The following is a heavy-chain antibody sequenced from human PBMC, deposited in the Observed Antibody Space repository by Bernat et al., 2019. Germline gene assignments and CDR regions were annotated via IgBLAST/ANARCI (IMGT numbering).Heavy chain of an antibody. Sequence: QLQLQESGPGLVKPSETLSLTCTVSGGAISSSSYYWGWIRQPPGKGLEWIGSIYYTGSTYYNPSLKSRVTISLDTSKNQFSLKLSSVTAADTAVYYCARIMLVRGWYSGSEYFQYWGQGTLVTVSS. CDR3: ARIMLVRGWYSGSEYFQY. J-gene: IGHJ1*01. CDR1: GGAISSSSYY. V-gene: IGHV4-39*01. CDR2: IYYTGST. D-gene: IGHD6-19*01.